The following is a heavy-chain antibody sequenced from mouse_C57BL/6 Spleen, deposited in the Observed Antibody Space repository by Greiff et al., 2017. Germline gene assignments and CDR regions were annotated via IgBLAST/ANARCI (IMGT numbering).Heavy chain of an antibody. CDR3: TLYGGYASFAY. CDR2: IDPENGDT. Sequence: EVQLQQSGAELVRPGASVKLSCTASGFNIKDDYMHWVKQRPEQGLEWIGWIDPENGDTEYASKFQGKATITADTSSNTAYLQLSSLTSEDTAVYYCTLYGGYASFAYWGQGTLVTVSA. D-gene: IGHD2-3*01. CDR1: GFNIKDDY. J-gene: IGHJ3*01. V-gene: IGHV14-4*01.